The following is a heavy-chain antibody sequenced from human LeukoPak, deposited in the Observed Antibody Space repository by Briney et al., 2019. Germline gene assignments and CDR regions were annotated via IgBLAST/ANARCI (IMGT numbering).Heavy chain of an antibody. J-gene: IGHJ5*02. CDR1: GGSISRSSYY. Sequence: SETLSLTCTVSGGSISRSSYYWGWIRQPPGKGLEWIASIYYSGSTYYNPSLKSRVTISVDTSKNQFSLKVSSLTAADTAVYYCARHSNGVRAWGQGTLVTVSS. V-gene: IGHV4-39*01. D-gene: IGHD2-8*01. CDR2: IYYSGST. CDR3: ARHSNGVRA.